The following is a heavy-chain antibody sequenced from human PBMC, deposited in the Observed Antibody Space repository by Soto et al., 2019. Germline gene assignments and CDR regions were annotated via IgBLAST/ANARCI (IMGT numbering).Heavy chain of an antibody. CDR3: ARSGPDDYGDPTTGSNYDY. CDR2: ISAYNGNT. CDR1: GYTFTSYG. J-gene: IGHJ4*02. Sequence: ASVKVSCKASGYTFTSYGISCVRQAPGQGLEWMGWISAYNGNTNYAQKLQGRVTMTTDTSTSTAYMELRSLRSDDTAVYYCARSGPDDYGDPTTGSNYDYWGQGTLVTVSS. V-gene: IGHV1-18*01. D-gene: IGHD4-17*01.